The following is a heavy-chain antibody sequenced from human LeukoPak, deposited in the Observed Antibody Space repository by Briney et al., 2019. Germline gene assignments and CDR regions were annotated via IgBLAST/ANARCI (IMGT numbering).Heavy chain of an antibody. CDR3: ASSDYYDSSGYYDY. J-gene: IGHJ4*02. V-gene: IGHV4-39*01. CDR2: IYYSGST. D-gene: IGHD3-22*01. CDR1: GGSISSSSYY. Sequence: SETLSLTCTVSGGSISSSSYYWGWIRQPPGKGLEWIGSIYYSGSTYYNPSLKSRVTTSVDTSKNQFSLKLSSVTAADTAVYYCASSDYYDSSGYYDYWGQGTLVTVSS.